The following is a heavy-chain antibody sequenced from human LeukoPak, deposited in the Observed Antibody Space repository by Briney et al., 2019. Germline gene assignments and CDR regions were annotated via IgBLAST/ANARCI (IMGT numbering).Heavy chain of an antibody. V-gene: IGHV3-30-3*01. CDR1: GFTFSSYA. CDR2: ISYDGSNK. J-gene: IGHJ4*02. Sequence: GGSLRLSCAASGFTFSSYAMHWVRQAPGKGLEWVAVISYDGSNKYYADSVKGRFTISRDNSKNTLYLQMNSLRSEDTAVYYCARGSGKQYYDFWSGYSDYWGQGTLVTVSS. D-gene: IGHD3-3*01. CDR3: ARGSGKQYYDFWSGYSDY.